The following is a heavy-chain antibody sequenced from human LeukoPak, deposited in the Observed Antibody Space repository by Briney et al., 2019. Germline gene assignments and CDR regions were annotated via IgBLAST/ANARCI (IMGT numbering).Heavy chain of an antibody. CDR2: IYYSGST. CDR1: GGSFSGYY. V-gene: IGHV4-34*01. Sequence: SETLSLTCAVYGGSFSGYYWSRIRQPPGKGLEWIGSIYYSGSTYYNPSLKSRVTISVDTSKNQFSLKLSSVTAADTAVYYCARASEMATNFDYWGQGTLVTVSS. J-gene: IGHJ4*02. CDR3: ARASEMATNFDY. D-gene: IGHD5-24*01.